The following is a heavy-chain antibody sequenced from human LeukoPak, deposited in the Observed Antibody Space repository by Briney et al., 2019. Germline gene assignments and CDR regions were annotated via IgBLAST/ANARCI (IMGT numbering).Heavy chain of an antibody. D-gene: IGHD5-24*01. J-gene: IGHJ4*02. Sequence: GGSLRLSCAASGFTFSSYAMSWVRQAPGKGLEWVLVISGRGGSTYYADSVKGRFTISRDNSKNTLYLQMNGLRAEDTAVYYCAKFKGRDGYSLFDYWGQGTLVTVSS. CDR2: ISGRGGST. CDR3: AKFKGRDGYSLFDY. CDR1: GFTFSSYA. V-gene: IGHV3-23*01.